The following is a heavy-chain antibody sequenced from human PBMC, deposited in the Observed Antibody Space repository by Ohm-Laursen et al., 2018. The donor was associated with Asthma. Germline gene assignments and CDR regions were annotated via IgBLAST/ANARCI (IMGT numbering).Heavy chain of an antibody. CDR1: GGTFSSYA. CDR2: IIPIFGTA. Sequence: VKISCKASGGTFSSYAISWVRQAPGQGLEWMGGIIPIFGTANYAQKFQGRVTITADESTSTAYMELSSLRSEDTAVYYCSRDLIVATHYYYGMDVWGQGTTVTVSS. D-gene: IGHD5-12*01. V-gene: IGHV1-69*13. CDR3: SRDLIVATHYYYGMDV. J-gene: IGHJ6*02.